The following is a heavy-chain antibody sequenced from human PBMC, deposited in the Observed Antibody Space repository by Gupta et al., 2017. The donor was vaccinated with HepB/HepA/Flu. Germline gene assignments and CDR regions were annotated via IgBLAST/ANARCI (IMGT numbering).Heavy chain of an antibody. J-gene: IGHJ5*02. CDR3: ARYRYPLYNWFDP. CDR2: IRSSSSYI. CDR1: GFTLSSYS. Sequence: EVQLVESGGGLVKPGGSRRLSCAASGFTLSSYSMNWVRQTPGKGLEWVSSIRSSSSYIYYADSVKGRFTISRDNARNSLYRQMNSLRVEDTAVYYCARYRYPLYNWFDPWGQGTLVTVSS. D-gene: IGHD3-16*02. V-gene: IGHV3-21*01.